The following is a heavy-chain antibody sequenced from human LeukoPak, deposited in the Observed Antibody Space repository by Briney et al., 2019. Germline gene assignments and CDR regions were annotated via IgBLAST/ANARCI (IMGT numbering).Heavy chain of an antibody. CDR2: INSDGSST. V-gene: IGHV3-74*01. CDR1: GFTFSSYW. D-gene: IGHD1-26*01. Sequence: PGGSLRLSCAASGFTFSSYWMHWVRQAPGKGLVWVSRINSDGSSTSYADSVKGRFTISRDNAKNTLYLQMNSLRAEDTAVYYCARSTGREYRYFDLWGRGTLVTVSS. J-gene: IGHJ2*01. CDR3: ARSTGREYRYFDL.